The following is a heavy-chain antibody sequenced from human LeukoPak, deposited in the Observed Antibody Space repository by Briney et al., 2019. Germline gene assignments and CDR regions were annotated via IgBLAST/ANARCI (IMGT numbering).Heavy chain of an antibody. CDR1: GGTFSSYA. V-gene: IGHV1-69*04. D-gene: IGHD2-2*01. J-gene: IGHJ4*02. Sequence: SVKVSCKASGGTFSSYAISWVRQAPGQGLEWMGRIIPILGIANYAQKFQGRVTIIADKSTSTAYMELSSLRSEDTAVYYCAREDCSSTSCPNYWGQGTLVTVSS. CDR2: IIPILGIA. CDR3: AREDCSSTSCPNY.